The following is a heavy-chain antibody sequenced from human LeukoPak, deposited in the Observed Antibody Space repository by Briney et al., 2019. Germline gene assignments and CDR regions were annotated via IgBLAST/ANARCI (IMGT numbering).Heavy chain of an antibody. V-gene: IGHV4-59*08. D-gene: IGHD6-19*01. CDR3: ARIGGWLFDY. CDR1: GGSISSYY. Sequence: SETLSLTCTVSGGSISSYYWSWIRQPPGKGLEWIGYFSYSGTTKYNPSLKSRVTISVDTSKNQLSLKLSSVAAADTAVYYCARIGGWLFDYWGQGILVTVSS. J-gene: IGHJ4*02. CDR2: FSYSGTT.